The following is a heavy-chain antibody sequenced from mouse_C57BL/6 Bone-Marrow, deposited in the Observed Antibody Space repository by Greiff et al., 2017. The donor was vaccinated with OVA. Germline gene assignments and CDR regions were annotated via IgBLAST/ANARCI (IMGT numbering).Heavy chain of an antibody. CDR1: EYEFPSHD. CDR3: AGHDDYTWFAY. Sequence: EVQRVESGGGLVQPGESLKLSCESNEYEFPSHDMSWVRKTPEKRLELVAAINSDGGSTYYPDPMERRFIISRDNTKKTLYLQMSSLRSEDTAWYYCAGHDDYTWFAYWGQGTLVTVSA. J-gene: IGHJ3*01. D-gene: IGHD2-4*01. CDR2: INSDGGST. V-gene: IGHV5-2*01.